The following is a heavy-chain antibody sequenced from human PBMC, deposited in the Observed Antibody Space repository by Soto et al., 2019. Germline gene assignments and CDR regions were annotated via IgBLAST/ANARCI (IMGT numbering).Heavy chain of an antibody. J-gene: IGHJ5*02. CDR2: IYYSGST. V-gene: IGHV4-59*01. CDR3: AVGTRTYNWFDP. Sequence: PSETLSLTCTVSGGSISSYYWSWIRQPPGKGLEWIGYIYYSGSTNYNPSLKSRVTISVDTSKNQFSLKLSSVTAADTAVYYCAVGTRTYNWFDPWGQGTLVTVSS. CDR1: GGSISSYY. D-gene: IGHD1-1*01.